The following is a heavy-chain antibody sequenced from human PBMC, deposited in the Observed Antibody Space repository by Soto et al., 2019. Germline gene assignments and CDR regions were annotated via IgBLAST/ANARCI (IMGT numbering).Heavy chain of an antibody. V-gene: IGHV3-30*18. D-gene: IGHD3-22*01. J-gene: IGHJ4*02. CDR2: ISYDGSNK. CDR3: ANEYYYDSSGPNLDY. CDR1: GFTFSSYG. Sequence: GGSLRLSCAASGFTFSSYGVHWVRQAPGKGLEWVAVISYDGSNKYYADSVKGRFTISRDNSKNTLYLQMNSLRAEDTAVYYCANEYYYDSSGPNLDYWGQGTLVTVSS.